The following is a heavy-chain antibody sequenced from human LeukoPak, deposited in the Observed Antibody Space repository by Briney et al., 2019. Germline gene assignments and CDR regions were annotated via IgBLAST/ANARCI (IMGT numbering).Heavy chain of an antibody. CDR2: ISYSGST. V-gene: IGHV4-59*01. CDR3: AREGTAGTNLSCFDY. CDR1: GGSMSSYY. D-gene: IGHD1-1*01. Sequence: PSETLSPTCTVSGGSMSSYYWSWIRQPPGKGLERIGYISYSGSTNFNPSLKSRVTISVDTSKNQFSLKLSSVTAADTAVYYCAREGTAGTNLSCFDYWGQGTLVTVSS. J-gene: IGHJ4*02.